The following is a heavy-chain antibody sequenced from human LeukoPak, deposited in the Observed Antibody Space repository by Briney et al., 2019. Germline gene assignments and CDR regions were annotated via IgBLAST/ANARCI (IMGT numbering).Heavy chain of an antibody. D-gene: IGHD3-10*01. CDR1: GGTFITYA. CDR3: AGGVTDRGLIGGIGYYFDY. CDR2: IIPIFGTA. Sequence: GASVTVSCKASGGTFITYAISWVRQALGQGVEWVGGIIPIFGTANYAQKFQGRVTITTEESTSTAYMELSSLRSEDTAVYYCAGGVTDRGLIGGIGYYFDYWGQGTLDTVSA. J-gene: IGHJ4*02. V-gene: IGHV1-69*05.